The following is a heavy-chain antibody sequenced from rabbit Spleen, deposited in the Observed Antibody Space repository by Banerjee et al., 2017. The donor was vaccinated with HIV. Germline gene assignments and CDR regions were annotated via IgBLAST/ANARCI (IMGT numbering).Heavy chain of an antibody. D-gene: IGHD1-1*01. CDR2: IDLLFGTT. CDR3: ARDYVNAFDP. Sequence: QEQLVESGGGLVQPGGSLKLSCKASGFDFSRTGVSWVRQAPGKGLEWIGYIDLLFGTTYYANWVNGRFTISSHNAQNTLYLQLHSLTAADTATYFCARDYVNAFDPWGQGTLVTVS. V-gene: IGHV1S47*01. CDR1: GFDFSRTG. J-gene: IGHJ2*01.